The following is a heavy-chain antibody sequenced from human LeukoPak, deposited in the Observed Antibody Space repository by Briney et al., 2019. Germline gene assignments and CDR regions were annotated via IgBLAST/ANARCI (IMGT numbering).Heavy chain of an antibody. CDR1: GNSVSTTNYY. J-gene: IGHJ5*02. CDR2: IYYSGST. D-gene: IGHD1-1*01. V-gene: IGHV4-61*01. CDR3: ARATLKTNWFDP. Sequence: SETLSLTCSVSGNSVSTTNYYWSWIRQPPGKGLEWIGFIYYSGSTYYNPSLKSRVTISVDTSKNQFSLKLSSVTAADTAVYYCARATLKTNWFDPWGQGTLVTVSS.